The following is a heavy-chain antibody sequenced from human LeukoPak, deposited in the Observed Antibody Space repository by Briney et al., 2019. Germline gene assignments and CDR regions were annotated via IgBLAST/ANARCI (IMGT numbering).Heavy chain of an antibody. Sequence: GGSLRLSCAASGFTFSSYSMNWVRQAPGKGLEWVSSISSSSSYIYYADSVKGRFTISRDNAKNSLYLQMNSLRAEDTAVYYCASPVRGVPSDYYMDVWGKGTTVTVSS. V-gene: IGHV3-21*01. CDR2: ISSSSSYI. J-gene: IGHJ6*03. CDR3: ASPVRGVPSDYYMDV. D-gene: IGHD3-10*01. CDR1: GFTFSSYS.